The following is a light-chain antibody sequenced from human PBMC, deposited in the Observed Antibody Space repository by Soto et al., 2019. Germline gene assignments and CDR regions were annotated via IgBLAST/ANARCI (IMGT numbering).Light chain of an antibody. CDR1: SSDVGDYNY. V-gene: IGLV2-14*01. Sequence: QSVLTQPASVSGSPGQSITISCTGTSSDVGDYNYVSWNQQDPGKAPKSMIYDVSNRPSGVSNRFSGSRSGNTASLSISGLQAEDEADYYGSSYTTSYTPQIVFVTGTKVT. CDR3: SSYTTSYTPQIV. J-gene: IGLJ1*01. CDR2: DVS.